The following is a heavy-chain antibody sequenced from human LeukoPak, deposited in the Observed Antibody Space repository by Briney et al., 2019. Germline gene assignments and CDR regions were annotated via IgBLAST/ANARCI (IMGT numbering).Heavy chain of an antibody. Sequence: ASVKVSCKASGYTFTSYYMHWVRQAPGQGLEWMGWINPNSGGTNYAQKFQGRVTMTRDTSTSTVYMELSSLRSEDTAVYYCAREQWLALQDWGQGTLVTVPS. CDR2: INPNSGGT. J-gene: IGHJ4*02. D-gene: IGHD6-19*01. V-gene: IGHV1-2*02. CDR3: AREQWLALQD. CDR1: GYTFTSYY.